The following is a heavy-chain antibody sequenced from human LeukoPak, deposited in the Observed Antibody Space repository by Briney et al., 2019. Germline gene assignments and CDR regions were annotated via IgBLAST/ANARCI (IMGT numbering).Heavy chain of an antibody. D-gene: IGHD3-22*01. CDR2: IYYSGST. Sequence: SETLSLTCTVSGGSISSYYWSWIRQPPGKGLEWIGYIYYSGSTNYNPSLKSRVTISVDTSKNQFSLKLSSVTAADTAVYYCARRSSNKNSSGYYFDYWGQGTLVTVSS. CDR3: ARRSSNKNSSGYYFDY. J-gene: IGHJ4*02. CDR1: GGSISSYY. V-gene: IGHV4-59*08.